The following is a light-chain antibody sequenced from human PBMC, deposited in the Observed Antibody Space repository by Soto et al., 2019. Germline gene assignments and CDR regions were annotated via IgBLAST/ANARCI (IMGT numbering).Light chain of an antibody. CDR2: SAS. J-gene: IGKJ1*01. CDR3: QQYSIWRP. Sequence: QTPATWARAPGERGSGLCMASELVSTYFAWYPQNAGPPPRLPTYSASISATGIPARFSGSGSGTEFTLTISSLKSEDFAVYYCQQYSIWRPVAQGTKVDIK. V-gene: IGKV3-15*01. CDR1: ELVSTY.